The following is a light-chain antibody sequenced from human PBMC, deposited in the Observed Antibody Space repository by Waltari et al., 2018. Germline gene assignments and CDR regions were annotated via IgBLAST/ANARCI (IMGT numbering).Light chain of an antibody. CDR1: QSLLYSSNNKNY. CDR2: WAS. J-gene: IGKJ4*01. Sequence: DIVMTQSPHSLAVSVGERATITYKSSQSLLYSSNNKNYLAWYQQKPGQPPKLLIYWASTREFGVPDRFSGSGSGTDFTLTISSLQAEDVAVYYCQQYYSTSPLTFGGGTKVEIK. V-gene: IGKV4-1*01. CDR3: QQYYSTSPLT.